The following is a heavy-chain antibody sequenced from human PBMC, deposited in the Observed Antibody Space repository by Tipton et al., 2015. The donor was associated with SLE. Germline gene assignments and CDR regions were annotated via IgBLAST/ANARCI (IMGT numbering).Heavy chain of an antibody. CDR1: GGSISSGSYY. Sequence: TLSLTCTVSGGSISSGSYYWSWIRQPAGKGLEWTGYIYYSGSISYNPSLKSRVTISVDTSKNQFSLKLSSVTAADTAAYYCAREWGDAFDIWGQGTMVTVSS. CDR2: IYYSGSI. J-gene: IGHJ3*02. CDR3: AREWGDAFDI. V-gene: IGHV4-61*10. D-gene: IGHD2-8*01.